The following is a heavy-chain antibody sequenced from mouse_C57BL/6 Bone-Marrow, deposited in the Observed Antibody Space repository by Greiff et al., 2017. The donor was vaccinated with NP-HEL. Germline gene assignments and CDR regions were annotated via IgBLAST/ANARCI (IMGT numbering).Heavy chain of an antibody. Sequence: QVQLQQPGAELVRPGSSVKLSCKASGYTFTSYWMHWVKQRPIQGLEWIGNIDPSDSETHYNQKFKDKATLTVDKSSSTAYMQLSSLTSEDSAVYYRTREGIYYGNYVRYFDVWGTGTTVTVSS. D-gene: IGHD2-1*01. CDR3: TREGIYYGNYVRYFDV. CDR2: IDPSDSET. J-gene: IGHJ1*03. V-gene: IGHV1-52*01. CDR1: GYTFTSYW.